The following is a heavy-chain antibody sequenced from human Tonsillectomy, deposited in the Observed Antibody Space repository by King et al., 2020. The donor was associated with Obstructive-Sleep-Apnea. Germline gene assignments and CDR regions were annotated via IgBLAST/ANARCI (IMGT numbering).Heavy chain of an antibody. J-gene: IGHJ3*02. Sequence: VQLVESGGGLVQPGGSLRLSCAASGFTFSSYSMNWVRQAPGKGLEWVSYISSSSSTIYYADSVKGRFTISRDNAKNSLYLQMNSLRAEDTAVYYWARVTMGRGVLYVFYIWGQGTMVTVSS. CDR1: GFTFSSYS. V-gene: IGHV3-48*04. CDR2: ISSSSSTI. CDR3: ARVTMGRGVLYVFYI. D-gene: IGHD3-10*01.